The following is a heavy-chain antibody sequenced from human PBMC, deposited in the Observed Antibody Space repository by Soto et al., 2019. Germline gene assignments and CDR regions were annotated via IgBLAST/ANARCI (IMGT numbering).Heavy chain of an antibody. CDR3: ARAPPGPAPRWGV. V-gene: IGHV4-30-2*01. D-gene: IGHD3-16*01. CDR2: IYPTGKT. Sequence: SETLSLTCTVSGSSISSGGYSWSWIRQTPGKGLEWIGYIYPTGKTYYNPSLENRATLSIDASQNQFSLQLTSVTAADTAVYYCARAPPGPAPRWGVWGHGTTVTVSS. CDR1: GSSISSGGYS. J-gene: IGHJ6*02.